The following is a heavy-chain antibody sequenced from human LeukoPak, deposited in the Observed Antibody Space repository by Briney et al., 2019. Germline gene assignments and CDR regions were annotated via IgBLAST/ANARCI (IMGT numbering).Heavy chain of an antibody. CDR3: ARDYCSSISCMDA. CDR1: GVTVSNNY. V-gene: IGHV3-66*01. Sequence: GGSLRLSCAASGVTVSNNYMSWVRQAPGKALEWVSVIYSGGSTYYADSVKGRFTISRDNSKNTLYLQMDGLRAEDTAVYYCARDYCSSISCMDAWGQGTTVTVS. J-gene: IGHJ6*02. D-gene: IGHD2-2*01. CDR2: IYSGGST.